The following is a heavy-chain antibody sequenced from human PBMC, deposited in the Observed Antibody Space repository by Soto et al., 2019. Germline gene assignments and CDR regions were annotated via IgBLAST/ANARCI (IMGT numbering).Heavy chain of an antibody. Sequence: GGSLRLSCAASGFTFSNYAMSWVRQAPGKGLEWVSAISGSGGSTYYADSVKGRFTISRDNSKNTLYLRMNSLRAEDTAVFYCAKDGAIRPGSDFDYWGQGTQVTVSS. D-gene: IGHD3-16*01. V-gene: IGHV3-23*01. CDR3: AKDGAIRPGSDFDY. J-gene: IGHJ4*02. CDR1: GFTFSNYA. CDR2: ISGSGGST.